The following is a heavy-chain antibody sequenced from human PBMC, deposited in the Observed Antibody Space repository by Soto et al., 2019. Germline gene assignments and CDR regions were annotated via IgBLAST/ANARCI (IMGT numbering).Heavy chain of an antibody. D-gene: IGHD2-21*01. CDR1: GGSFSGYY. Sequence: ASETLSLTCAVYGGSFSGYYWTWIRQPPGKGLEWIGEINHTGSTDYNPSLKSRVTISVDTSKNQSSLKLSSVTAADTAVYYCARGIPRGAPDKYYLDSWGQGALVTVSS. V-gene: IGHV4-34*01. CDR3: ARGIPRGAPDKYYLDS. CDR2: INHTGST. J-gene: IGHJ4*02.